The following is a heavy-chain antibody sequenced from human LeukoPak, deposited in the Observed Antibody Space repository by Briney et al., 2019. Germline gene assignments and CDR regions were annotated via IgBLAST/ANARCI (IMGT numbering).Heavy chain of an antibody. CDR3: ARGRRPPATXXXXXXXDX. Sequence: PSETLSLTCTVSGGSISSGGYYWSWIRQHPGKGLEWIGYIYYSGSTYYNPSLKSRVTISVDTSKNQFSLKLSSVTAADTAVYYCARGRRPPATXXXXXXXDXWGQXXLXTVSS. CDR2: IYYSGST. J-gene: IGHJ5*02. CDR1: GGSISSGGYY. D-gene: IGHD2-2*01. V-gene: IGHV4-31*03.